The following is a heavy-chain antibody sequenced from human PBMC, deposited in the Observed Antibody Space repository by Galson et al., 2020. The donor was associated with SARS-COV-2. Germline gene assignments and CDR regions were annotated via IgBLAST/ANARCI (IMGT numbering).Heavy chain of an antibody. CDR3: TRVAFHGYSDY. D-gene: IGHD3-22*01. V-gene: IGHV4-59*01. J-gene: IGHJ4*02. CDR2: IHYSGTT. CDR1: GGSISPYY. Sequence: SQTLSLTCTVSGGSISPYYWSWIRHAPEQGLEWIAYIHYSGTTRYNPSLESRVTISVDTSKNQFSLRLNSVTAADTAVYYSTRVAFHGYSDYWGQGALVTVSS.